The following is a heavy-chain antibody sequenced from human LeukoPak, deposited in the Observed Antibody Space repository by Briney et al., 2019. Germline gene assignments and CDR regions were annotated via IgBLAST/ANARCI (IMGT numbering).Heavy chain of an antibody. CDR3: ARGEGRGGSVAGLTLDY. J-gene: IGHJ4*02. Sequence: SQTLSLTCAISGDIVSSNSAAWNWIRQSPSRGLEWLGRTYYRSKWYNDYAVSVKSRITINPDTSKNQFSLQLNSVTPEDTAVYYCARGEGRGGSVAGLTLDYWGQGTLVTVSS. V-gene: IGHV6-1*01. D-gene: IGHD6-19*01. CDR1: GDIVSSNSAA. CDR2: TYYRSKWYN.